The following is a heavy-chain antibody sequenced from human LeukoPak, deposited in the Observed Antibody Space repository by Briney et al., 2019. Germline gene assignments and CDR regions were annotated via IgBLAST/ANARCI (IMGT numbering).Heavy chain of an antibody. Sequence: PSETLSLTCTVSGGSISSGGYYWSWIRQHPGQGLEWIGYIYYSGSTYYNPSLKSRVTISVDTSKNQFSLKLSSVTAADTAVYYCARGALDDYGDYVDPFDYWGQGTLVTVSS. CDR1: GGSISSGGYY. CDR2: IYYSGST. CDR3: ARGALDDYGDYVDPFDY. V-gene: IGHV4-31*03. D-gene: IGHD4-17*01. J-gene: IGHJ4*02.